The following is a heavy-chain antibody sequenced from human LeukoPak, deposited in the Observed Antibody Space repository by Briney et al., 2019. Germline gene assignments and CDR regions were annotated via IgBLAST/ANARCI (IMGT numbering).Heavy chain of an antibody. CDR3: ARGAGGWLRYYFDY. Sequence: GGSLRLSCAASGFTFDDYAMHWVRQAPGKGLEWVSGISWNSGSIGYADSVKGRFTISRDNAKNSLYLQMNSLRAEDTALYYCARGAGGWLRYYFDYWGQGTLVTVSS. CDR1: GFTFDDYA. J-gene: IGHJ4*02. V-gene: IGHV3-9*01. D-gene: IGHD5-24*01. CDR2: ISWNSGSI.